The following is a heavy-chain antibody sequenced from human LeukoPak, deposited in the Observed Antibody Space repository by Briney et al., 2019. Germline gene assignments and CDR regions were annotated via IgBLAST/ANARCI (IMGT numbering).Heavy chain of an antibody. CDR1: GGSISSYY. V-gene: IGHV4-39*07. CDR2: IYYSGST. Sequence: SETLSLTCTVSGGSISSYYWSWIRQPPGRGLEWIGSIYYSGSTYYNPSLKSRVTISVDTSKNQFSLKLSSVTAADTAVYYCARDVESGYCSSTSCYTHWFDPWGQGTLVTVSS. J-gene: IGHJ5*02. D-gene: IGHD2-2*02. CDR3: ARDVESGYCSSTSCYTHWFDP.